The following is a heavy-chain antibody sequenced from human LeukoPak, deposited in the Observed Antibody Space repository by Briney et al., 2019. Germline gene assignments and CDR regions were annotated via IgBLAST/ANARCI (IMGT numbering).Heavy chain of an antibody. CDR1: GFTFSSYW. Sequence: PGGSLRLSCAASGFTFSSYWMSWVRQAPGKGLEWVANIKQDGSEKYYVDSVKGRFTISRDNAKNSLYLQMNSLRAEDTAVYYCARDALNYYDSSGYVFDYWGQGTLVTVSS. CDR2: IKQDGSEK. CDR3: ARDALNYYDSSGYVFDY. J-gene: IGHJ4*02. V-gene: IGHV3-7*01. D-gene: IGHD3-22*01.